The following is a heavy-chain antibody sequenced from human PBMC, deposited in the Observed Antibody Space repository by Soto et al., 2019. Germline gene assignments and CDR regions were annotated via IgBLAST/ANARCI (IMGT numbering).Heavy chain of an antibody. D-gene: IGHD2-2*01. V-gene: IGHV1-46*01. CDR3: ARDPIPALDSYALDI. Sequence: QVRVVQSGPEVRKPGASVTVSCKASGYTFSNYYMHWVRQAPGQGLAWVGLINPGTSATTYGLKFRDRITMTRDTSTSTVYMELRSLTSDHTAMFYCARDPIPALDSYALDIWGQGTMVVVSS. CDR2: INPGTSAT. CDR1: GYTFSNYY. J-gene: IGHJ3*02.